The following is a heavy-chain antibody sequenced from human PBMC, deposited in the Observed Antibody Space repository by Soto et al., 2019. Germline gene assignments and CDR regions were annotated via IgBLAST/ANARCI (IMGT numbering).Heavy chain of an antibody. CDR2: IYYSGTT. Sequence: KPSETLSLTCTVSGGSISSSSYYWGWIRQPPGKGLEWIGSIYYSGTTYHNPSLKSRVTISVDTSKNQFSLKLSSVTAADTAVYYCARHRGYYDILTGYYTELNFDYWGQGTLVTVS. CDR1: GGSISSSSYY. V-gene: IGHV4-39*01. D-gene: IGHD3-9*01. J-gene: IGHJ4*02. CDR3: ARHRGYYDILTGYYTELNFDY.